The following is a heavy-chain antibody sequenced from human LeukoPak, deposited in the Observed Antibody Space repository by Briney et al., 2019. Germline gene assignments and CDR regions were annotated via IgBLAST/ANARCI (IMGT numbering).Heavy chain of an antibody. CDR3: AKVASTTRRHDAFDI. D-gene: IGHD1-1*01. J-gene: IGHJ3*02. V-gene: IGHV1-18*01. Sequence: ASVKVSCKASGYTFTSFGITWVRQAPGQGLEWMGWISAYNGNTNYAQKLQGRVTMTTDTSTSTAYMELRSLRSDDTAVYYCAKVASTTRRHDAFDIWGQGTLVTVSS. CDR1: GYTFTSFG. CDR2: ISAYNGNT.